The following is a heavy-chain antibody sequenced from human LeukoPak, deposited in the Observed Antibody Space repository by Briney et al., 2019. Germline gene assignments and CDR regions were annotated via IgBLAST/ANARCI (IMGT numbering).Heavy chain of an antibody. CDR2: IYTRGKT. CDR3: ARASVHEFSQSPYFDY. J-gene: IGHJ4*02. D-gene: IGHD1-1*01. CDR1: GGSVSSYY. V-gene: IGHV4-4*09. Sequence: SETLSLTCTVSGGSVSSYYWSWIRQPPGKGLEWIGYIYTRGKTNSNPSLKSRVTMSVDTSKNQFSLKLSSVTAADTAVYYCARASVHEFSQSPYFDYWGQGSLVTVSS.